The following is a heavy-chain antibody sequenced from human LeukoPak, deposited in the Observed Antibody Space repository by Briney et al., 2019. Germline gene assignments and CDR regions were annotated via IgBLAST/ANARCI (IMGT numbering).Heavy chain of an antibody. J-gene: IGHJ6*02. Sequence: GGSLRLSCAASGFTSSSYGMHWVRQAPGKGLEWVAVIWYDGSNKYYADSVKGRFTISRDNSKNTLYLQMNSLRAEDTAVYYCARDYSSGWSYYYYGMDVWGQGTTVTVSS. D-gene: IGHD6-19*01. CDR1: GFTSSSYG. V-gene: IGHV3-33*01. CDR3: ARDYSSGWSYYYYGMDV. CDR2: IWYDGSNK.